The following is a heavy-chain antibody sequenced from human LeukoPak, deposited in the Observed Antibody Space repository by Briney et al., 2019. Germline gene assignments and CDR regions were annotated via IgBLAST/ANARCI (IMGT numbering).Heavy chain of an antibody. J-gene: IGHJ6*02. CDR2: ISAYNGNT. Sequence: ASVKVSCKASGYTLTSYGISWVRQAPGQGLEWMGWISAYNGNTNYAQKLQGRVTMTTDTSTSTAYMELRSLRSDDTAVYYCASRVTVTTRDYYGMDVWGQGTTVTVSS. V-gene: IGHV1-18*01. CDR1: GYTLTSYG. D-gene: IGHD4-17*01. CDR3: ASRVTVTTRDYYGMDV.